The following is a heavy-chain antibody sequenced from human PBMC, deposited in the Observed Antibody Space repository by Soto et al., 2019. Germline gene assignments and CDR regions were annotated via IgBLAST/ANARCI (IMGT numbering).Heavy chain of an antibody. Sequence: VGSLRLSCGASGFTFSSYGMHWVRQAPGKGLEWVAVIWYDGSNKYYADSVKGRFTISRDNSKNTLYLQMNSLRAEDTAVYYCARDVLRFLETYYYYGMDVWGQGTTVTVSS. CDR2: IWYDGSNK. CDR1: GFTFSSYG. D-gene: IGHD3-3*01. CDR3: ARDVLRFLETYYYYGMDV. J-gene: IGHJ6*02. V-gene: IGHV3-33*01.